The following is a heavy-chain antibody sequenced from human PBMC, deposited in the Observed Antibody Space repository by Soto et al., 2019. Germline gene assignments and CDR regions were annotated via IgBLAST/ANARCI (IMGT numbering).Heavy chain of an antibody. CDR1: GGSFRGFY. Sequence: SETLSLTCAVSGGSFRGFYWTWIRQSPGKGLEWLGDINHVGITNYNPSLKSRVTISVDTSKNQFSLKLSSVTAADTAVYYCARGSLLYQLLLRRYYYYGMDVWGQGTTVTVSS. J-gene: IGHJ6*02. D-gene: IGHD2-2*01. CDR3: ARGSLLYQLLLRRYYYYGMDV. V-gene: IGHV4-34*01. CDR2: INHVGIT.